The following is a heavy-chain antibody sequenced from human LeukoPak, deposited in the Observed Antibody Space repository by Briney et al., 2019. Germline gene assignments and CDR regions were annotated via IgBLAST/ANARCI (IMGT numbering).Heavy chain of an antibody. CDR1: GFTFSSYS. Sequence: KTGGSLRLSCTASGFTFSSYSLNWVRQAPGKGLEWVSSVSTGSNYIYYADSVKGRFTISRDNDKNSLYLQMNSLRVEDTAVYYCARGGGSSWLRGPYDYWGQGTLVTVSS. CDR2: VSTGSNYI. V-gene: IGHV3-21*04. J-gene: IGHJ4*02. CDR3: ARGGGSSWLRGPYDY. D-gene: IGHD6-13*01.